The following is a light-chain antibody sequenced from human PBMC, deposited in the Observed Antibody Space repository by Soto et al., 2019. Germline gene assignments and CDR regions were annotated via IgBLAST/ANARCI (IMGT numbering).Light chain of an antibody. CDR1: SSDVCAYDY. V-gene: IGLV2-14*01. J-gene: IGLJ1*01. Sequence: ALTQPASVSGSPGQSITISCTGTSSDVCAYDYVSWYQQHPDKAPKLIIYVVSNRPSGVSNRFSGSKSGNSASLTISGLQAEDEADYYCRLYTSSDTPYVFGTGTKLTVL. CDR2: VVS. CDR3: RLYTSSDTPYV.